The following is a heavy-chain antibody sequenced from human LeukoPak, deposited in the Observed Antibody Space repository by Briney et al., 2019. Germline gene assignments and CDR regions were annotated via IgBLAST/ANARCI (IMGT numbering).Heavy chain of an antibody. V-gene: IGHV3-64*01. D-gene: IGHD1-26*01. Sequence: GGSLRLSCAASGFTFSSYAMHWVRKAPGKGREYVSAISSNGGSTSYAISVRGRFTISRDNTKNTMYLQMGSLGAEDMAVYYCARIADGSYPFDAFDLWGQGTMVTVSS. J-gene: IGHJ3*01. CDR1: GFTFSSYA. CDR3: ARIADGSYPFDAFDL. CDR2: ISSNGGST.